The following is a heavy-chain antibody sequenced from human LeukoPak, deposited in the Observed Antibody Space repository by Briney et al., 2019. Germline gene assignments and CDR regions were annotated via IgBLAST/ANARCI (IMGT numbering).Heavy chain of an antibody. V-gene: IGHV3-11*01. CDR1: GGSISSSSYY. CDR2: ISSSGSTI. D-gene: IGHD3-10*01. CDR3: AKGYYGSGTLTPSFDY. J-gene: IGHJ4*02. Sequence: LSLTCTVSGGSISSSSYYWGWIRQPPGKGLEWVSYISSSGSTIYYADSVKGRFTISRDNSKNTLYLQMNSLRAEDTALYYCAKGYYGSGTLTPSFDYWGLGTLVTVSS.